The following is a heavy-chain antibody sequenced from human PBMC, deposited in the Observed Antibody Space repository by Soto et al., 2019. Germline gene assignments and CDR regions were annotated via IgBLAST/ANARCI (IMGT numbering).Heavy chain of an antibody. CDR2: IYYSGST. CDR3: ARDLYSSSSGGDAFDI. D-gene: IGHD6-6*01. Sequence: SETLSLTCTVSGGSISSYDVSWIRQPPGKGLEWIGYIYYSGSTNYNPSLKSRVTISVDTSKNQFSLKLSSVTAADTAVYYCARDLYSSSSGGDAFDIWGQGTMVTVSS. V-gene: IGHV4-59*01. CDR1: GGSISSYD. J-gene: IGHJ3*02.